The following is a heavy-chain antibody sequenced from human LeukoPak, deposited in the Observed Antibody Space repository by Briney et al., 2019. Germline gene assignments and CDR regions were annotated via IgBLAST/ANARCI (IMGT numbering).Heavy chain of an antibody. V-gene: IGHV3-7*01. J-gene: IGHJ6*03. Sequence: PGGSLRLSCAASGFTFSSYWMSWVRQAPGKGLEWAANIKQDGSEKYYVDSVKGRFTISRDNAKNSLYLQMNSLRAEDTAVYYCARQISITMVRGVIYYYYYYMDVWGNGTRSPSP. D-gene: IGHD3-10*01. CDR2: IKQDGSEK. CDR1: GFTFSSYW. CDR3: ARQISITMVRGVIYYYYYYMDV.